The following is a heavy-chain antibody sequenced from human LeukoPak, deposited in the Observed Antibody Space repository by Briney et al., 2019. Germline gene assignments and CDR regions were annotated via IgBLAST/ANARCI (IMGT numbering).Heavy chain of an antibody. Sequence: GGSLRLSCAVSGITLSNYGMSWVRQAPGKGLEWVAGIGDSGGRTNYADSVKGRFTISRDNPKNTLYLQMNSLRAEDTAVYFCAKRGVVIRVILVGFHKEAYYFDSWGQGALVTVSS. CDR3: AKRGVVIRVILVGFHKEAYYFDS. CDR1: GITLSNYG. J-gene: IGHJ4*02. V-gene: IGHV3-23*01. D-gene: IGHD3-22*01. CDR2: IGDSGGRT.